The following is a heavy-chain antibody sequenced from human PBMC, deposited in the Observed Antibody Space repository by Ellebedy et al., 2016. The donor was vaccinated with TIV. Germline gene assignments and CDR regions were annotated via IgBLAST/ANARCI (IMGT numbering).Heavy chain of an antibody. V-gene: IGHV3-7*01. J-gene: IGHJ4*02. D-gene: IGHD6-13*01. CDR3: ARLGGSGWSRDY. CDR1: GFTFSDYW. CDR2: IKQDGSEK. Sequence: GESLKISCTASGFTFSDYWMSWVRQAPGEGLEWVANIKQDGSEKYYVDSVEGRFTISRDNAKNSLYLQMNSLRAEDTAVYYCARLGGSGWSRDYWGQGTLVTVSS.